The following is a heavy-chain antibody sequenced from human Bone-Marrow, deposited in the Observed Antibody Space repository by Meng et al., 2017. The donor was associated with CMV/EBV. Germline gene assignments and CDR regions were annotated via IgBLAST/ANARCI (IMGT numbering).Heavy chain of an antibody. CDR3: ARGGRRLYQLFSAY. CDR2: MSDDGDIQ. Sequence: LKISCVVSGFTFSSYAMHWVRQAPGKGLEWVALMSDDGDIQYYIDSVKGRFTISRDNSKNTLFLQMNSLRPEDTAVYYCARGGRRLYQLFSAYWGQGTLVTVSS. D-gene: IGHD2-2*01. J-gene: IGHJ4*02. CDR1: GFTFSSYA. V-gene: IGHV3-30*03.